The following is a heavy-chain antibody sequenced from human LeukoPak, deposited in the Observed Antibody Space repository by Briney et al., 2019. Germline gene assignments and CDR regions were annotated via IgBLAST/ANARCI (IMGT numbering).Heavy chain of an antibody. CDR3: ARDKSAGADTGSSFYY. V-gene: IGHV3-7*03. CDR1: GFTFSNYW. CDR2: IKQDGSEK. Sequence: GWSLRLSCAASGFTFSNYWMTWVRQVPGKGLEWVASIKQDGSEKYYVDSVKGRFTFSRDNAKNSLYLQMNSLRAEDTAVYYCARDKSAGADTGSSFYYWGQGALVTVS. J-gene: IGHJ4*02. D-gene: IGHD3-10*01.